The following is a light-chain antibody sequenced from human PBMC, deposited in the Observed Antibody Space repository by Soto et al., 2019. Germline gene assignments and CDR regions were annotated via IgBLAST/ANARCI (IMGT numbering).Light chain of an antibody. CDR1: QSVSSSY. J-gene: IGKJ4*01. CDR2: GAS. V-gene: IGKV3-20*01. Sequence: EILLTQSPGTLSLSPGERATLSCRASQSVSSSYLAWYQQKPGQAPRLLMYGASSRATGIPDRFSGSGSGTDFTLTISRLEPEDFAVYYCQQYGNSPTFGGGTKVEIK. CDR3: QQYGNSPT.